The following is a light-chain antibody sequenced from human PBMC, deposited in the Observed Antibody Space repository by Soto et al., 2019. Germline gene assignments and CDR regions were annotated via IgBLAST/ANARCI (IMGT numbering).Light chain of an antibody. V-gene: IGKV3-20*01. CDR3: QQYVTSPAIT. CDR1: ESIGDY. J-gene: IGKJ1*01. Sequence: PGERATLSCLASESIGDYLAWYQQKPGQAPRLLIYGATMRTTGTPDRFSGAGPETHFTLAISRLEPGDFAVYYCQQYVTSPAITFGQGTKVDIK. CDR2: GAT.